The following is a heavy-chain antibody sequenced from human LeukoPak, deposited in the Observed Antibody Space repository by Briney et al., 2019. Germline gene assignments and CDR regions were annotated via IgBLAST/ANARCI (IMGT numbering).Heavy chain of an antibody. CDR1: GYTFTSYG. CDR2: ISAYNGNT. D-gene: IGHD2-2*01. V-gene: IGHV1-18*01. CDR3: ARLAKDEIWGGPDIVVVPAAYDY. J-gene: IGHJ4*02. Sequence: GASGKVSCKASGYTFTSYGISWVRQAPGQGLEWMGWISAYNGNTNDAQKLQSRVTMTTDTSTSTAYMELKSLRSDDTAVYYWARLAKDEIWGGPDIVVVPAAYDYWGQGTLVTVSS.